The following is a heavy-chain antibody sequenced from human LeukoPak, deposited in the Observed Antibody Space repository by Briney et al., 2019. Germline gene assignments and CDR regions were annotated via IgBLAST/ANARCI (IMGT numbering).Heavy chain of an antibody. CDR3: ARDGSSWGVSGY. J-gene: IGHJ4*02. Sequence: PGGSLRLSCAASRFTFSSYWMSWVRQAPGKGLEWVANIKQDGSEKYYVDSVKGRFTISRDNAENSLYLQMNSLRAEDTAVYYCARDGSSWGVSGYWGQGTLVTVSS. CDR1: RFTFSSYW. CDR2: IKQDGSEK. V-gene: IGHV3-7*01. D-gene: IGHD6-13*01.